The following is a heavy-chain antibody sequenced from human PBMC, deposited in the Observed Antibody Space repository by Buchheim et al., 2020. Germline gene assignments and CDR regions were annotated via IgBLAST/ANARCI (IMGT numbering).Heavy chain of an antibody. V-gene: IGHV1-46*02. CDR3: AREAPDTYFFDY. CDR2: ITPRGQRK. D-gene: IGHD2-2*01. J-gene: IGHJ4*02. Sequence: QVRLVQSGAEVRDPGASVKISCKTSGYTFNNYYMQWARQAPGQRLEWMGAITPRGQRKDYAQRFQGRFTMTWDTSQSTVNMDLSSLTSEDTAVYYCAREAPDTYFFDYWGQGTL. CDR1: GYTFNNYY.